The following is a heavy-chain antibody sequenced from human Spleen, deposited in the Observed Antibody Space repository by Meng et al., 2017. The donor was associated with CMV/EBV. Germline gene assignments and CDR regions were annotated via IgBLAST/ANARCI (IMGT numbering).Heavy chain of an antibody. CDR1: GFTFSSYS. J-gene: IGHJ6*02. V-gene: IGHV3-48*04. CDR2: IGSSSSTI. CDR3: ARAGGSSWYDYYYYGMDV. Sequence: GESLKISCAASGFTFSSYSMNWVRQAPGKGLEWVSYIGSSSSTIYYADSVKGRFTISRDNAKNSLYLQMNSLRAEDTAVYYCARAGGSSWYDYYYYGMDVWGQGTTVTVSS. D-gene: IGHD6-13*01.